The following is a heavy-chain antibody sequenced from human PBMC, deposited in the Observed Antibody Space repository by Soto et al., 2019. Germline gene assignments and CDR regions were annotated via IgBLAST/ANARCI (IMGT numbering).Heavy chain of an antibody. V-gene: IGHV3-9*01. D-gene: IGHD2-15*01. J-gene: IGHJ2*01. CDR2: ISWNSGDK. CDR1: GFIFEDYD. CDR3: VKKSCSHTRCYTGWFFDL. Sequence: LRLSCEASGFIFEDYDMHWVRQPPGKGLQWVSGISWNSGDKDYGDSVKGRFTISRDNAKNSLDLQMSSLRVEDTATYYCVKKSCSHTRCYTGWFFDLWGRGTLVTVSS.